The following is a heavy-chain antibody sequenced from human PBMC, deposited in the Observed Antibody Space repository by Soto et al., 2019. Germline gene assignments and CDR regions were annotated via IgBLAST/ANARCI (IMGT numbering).Heavy chain of an antibody. CDR1: GGTFSSYA. J-gene: IGHJ6*02. V-gene: IGHV1-69*01. Sequence: QVQLVQSGAEVKKPGSSVKVSCKASGGTFSSYAISWVRQAPGQGLEWMGGIIPIFGTANYAQKFQGRVTITAGVSTSTAYMELSSLRSEDTAVYYCARVYCSGGSCDSGRFYYYYGMDVWGQGTTVTVSS. CDR3: ARVYCSGGSCDSGRFYYYYGMDV. CDR2: IIPIFGTA. D-gene: IGHD2-15*01.